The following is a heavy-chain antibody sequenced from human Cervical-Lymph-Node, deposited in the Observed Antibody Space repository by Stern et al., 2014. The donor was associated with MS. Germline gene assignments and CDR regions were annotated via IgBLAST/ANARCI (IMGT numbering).Heavy chain of an antibody. CDR3: ARQYQLLYQH. V-gene: IGHV3-74*02. D-gene: IGHD2-2*02. J-gene: IGHJ1*01. Sequence: EVQLVESGGGLVQPGGSLRLSCAASGFTFSSYWMHWVRQAPGQGLVWVSRNNSDGSSTSYADSVKGRFTISRDNAKNTLYLQMNSLRAEDTAVYYCARQYQLLYQHWGQGTLVTVSS. CDR1: GFTFSSYW. CDR2: NNSDGSST.